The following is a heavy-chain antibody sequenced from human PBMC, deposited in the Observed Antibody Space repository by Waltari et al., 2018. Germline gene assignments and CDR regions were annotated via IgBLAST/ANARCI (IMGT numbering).Heavy chain of an antibody. J-gene: IGHJ4*02. Sequence: EVQLVESGGGLVQPGGSLRLSCAASGFTFSSYWMSWVRQAPGKGLEWVANIKQDGSEKYYVDSVKGRFTISRDNAKNSLYLQMNSLRAEDTAVYYCARGTRYYYGSGSYSFDYWGQGTLVTVSS. CDR1: GFTFSSYW. V-gene: IGHV3-7*01. CDR2: IKQDGSEK. D-gene: IGHD3-10*01. CDR3: ARGTRYYYGSGSYSFDY.